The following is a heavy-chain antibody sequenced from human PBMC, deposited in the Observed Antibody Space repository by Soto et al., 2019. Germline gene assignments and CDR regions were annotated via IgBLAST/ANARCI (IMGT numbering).Heavy chain of an antibody. D-gene: IGHD1-26*01. J-gene: IGHJ4*02. V-gene: IGHV1-46*01. Sequence: QVQLVQSGAEVKKPGASVKVSCKASGYTFTTYYMHWMRQAPGQVLECMGIISPDGGRTSYSQKFQGRVTMPRDTSTSTGNMELRSLRSEDEAVQYSATRAPGHYWGQGTIVSVSS. CDR1: GYTFTTYY. CDR2: ISPDGGRT. CDR3: ATRAPGHY.